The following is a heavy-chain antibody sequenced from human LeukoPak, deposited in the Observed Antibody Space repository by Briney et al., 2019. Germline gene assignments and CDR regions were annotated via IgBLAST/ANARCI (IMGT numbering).Heavy chain of an antibody. CDR2: IIPIFGTA. Sequence: ASVKVSCKASGGTFSSYAISWVRQAPGQGLEWMGGIIPIFGTANYAQKFQGRVTITADESTSTAYMELSSLRSEDTAVYYCARDPQVGRRYCSGGGCYSYYYGMDVWGQGTTVTVSS. CDR3: ARDPQVGRRYCSGGGCYSYYYGMDV. J-gene: IGHJ6*02. D-gene: IGHD2-15*01. CDR1: GGTFSSYA. V-gene: IGHV1-69*13.